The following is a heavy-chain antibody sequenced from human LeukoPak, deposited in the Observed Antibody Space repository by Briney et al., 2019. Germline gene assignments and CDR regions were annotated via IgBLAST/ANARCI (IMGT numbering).Heavy chain of an antibody. CDR2: IWYDGSNK. V-gene: IGHV3-33*06. Sequence: PGRSLRLSCAASGFTFSSYGMHWVRQAPGKGLEWVAVIWYDGSNKYYADSVKGRFTISRDNSKNTLYLQMNSLRAEDTALYYCVKDYDSSGYYPEYWGQGTLVTVSS. D-gene: IGHD3-22*01. CDR3: VKDYDSSGYYPEY. CDR1: GFTFSSYG. J-gene: IGHJ4*02.